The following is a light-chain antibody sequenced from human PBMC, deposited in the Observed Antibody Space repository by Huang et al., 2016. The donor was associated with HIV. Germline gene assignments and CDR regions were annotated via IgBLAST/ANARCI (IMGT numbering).Light chain of an antibody. CDR2: GAS. V-gene: IGKV3-15*01. Sequence: ATLSCRASQSVSSNLAWFQQKPGQAPGLLIYGASTRFSGSGSGTEFTLTINSLQSEDFAVYYCQQYNSWPPYTFGQGTKLEIK. J-gene: IGKJ2*01. CDR1: QSVSSN. CDR3: QQYNSWPPYT.